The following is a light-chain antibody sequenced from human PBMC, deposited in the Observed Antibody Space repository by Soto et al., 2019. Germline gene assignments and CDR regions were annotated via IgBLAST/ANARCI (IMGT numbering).Light chain of an antibody. Sequence: QSVLTQPPSASGTPGQRVTFSCSGGRSNIGSNYVFWYQQFPGTAPKLLIYRNNQRPSGVPDRFSGSKSGTSASLAISGLWSEDEADYYCTSWDDSLYHVVFGGGTKLTVL. CDR1: RSNIGSNY. V-gene: IGLV1-47*03. CDR3: TSWDDSLYHVV. CDR2: RNN. J-gene: IGLJ2*01.